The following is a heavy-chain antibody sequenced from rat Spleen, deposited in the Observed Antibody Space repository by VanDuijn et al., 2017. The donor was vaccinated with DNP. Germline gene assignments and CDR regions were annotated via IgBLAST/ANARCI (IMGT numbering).Heavy chain of an antibody. J-gene: IGHJ1*01. CDR3: ARRGYNNAWYFDF. Sequence: EVQLVESGGGLVQPGRSLKLSCAASGFTFSDYYMAWVRQAPTKGLEWVASISTGGGDTFYRDSVKGRFTVSRENAQSTLYLQMNSLRSEDTATYYCARRGYNNAWYFDFWGPGTMVTVSS. D-gene: IGHD4-1*01. CDR2: ISTGGGDT. CDR1: GFTFSDYY. V-gene: IGHV5-25*01.